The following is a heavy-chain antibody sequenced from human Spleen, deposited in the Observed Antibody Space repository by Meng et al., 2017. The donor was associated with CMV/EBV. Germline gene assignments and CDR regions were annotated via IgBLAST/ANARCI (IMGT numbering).Heavy chain of an antibody. J-gene: IGHJ6*02. V-gene: IGHV5-51*04. Sequence: GGSLRLSCKGSGYSFTSYWFGWVRQMPGKGLEWMGIIYPGDSHTIYSPSFQGQVTISADKPIITAYLQWRSLQASDTAIYYCTRLSISFLGGYYAMDVWGQGTTVTVSS. CDR1: GYSFTSYW. D-gene: IGHD1-14*01. CDR2: IYPGDSHT. CDR3: TRLSISFLGGYYAMDV.